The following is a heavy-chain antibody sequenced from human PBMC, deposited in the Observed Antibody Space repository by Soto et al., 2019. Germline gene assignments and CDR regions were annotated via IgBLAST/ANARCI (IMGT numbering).Heavy chain of an antibody. CDR2: IRPEGNEK. CDR3: AREEGATVANNWFDS. V-gene: IGHV3-7*03. D-gene: IGHD4-17*01. CDR1: GFTFRSYW. Sequence: EVQVVESGGGLVQPGESLRVSCVGSGFTFRSYWMSWVRQAPGKGLEWVANIRPEGNEKYYVDSVKGRFIISRDNAKNSVFLQMNSLRVEDTAVYFCAREEGATVANNWFDSCGQGTLVTVSS. J-gene: IGHJ5*01.